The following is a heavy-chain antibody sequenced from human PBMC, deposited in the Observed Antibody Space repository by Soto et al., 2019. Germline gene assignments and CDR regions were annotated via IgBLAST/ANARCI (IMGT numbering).Heavy chain of an antibody. Sequence: GGSLRLSCAASGFTFSDYYMSWVRQAPGKGLEWVSYISSSGSTIYYADSVKGRFTISRDNAKNSLYLQMNSLRAEDTAVYYCARVIAAPTGYYFDYWGQGTLVTVSS. J-gene: IGHJ4*02. D-gene: IGHD6-13*01. CDR3: ARVIAAPTGYYFDY. V-gene: IGHV3-11*01. CDR1: GFTFSDYY. CDR2: ISSSGSTI.